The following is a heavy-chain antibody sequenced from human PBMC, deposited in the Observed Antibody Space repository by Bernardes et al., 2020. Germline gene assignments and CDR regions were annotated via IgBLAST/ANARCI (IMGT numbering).Heavy chain of an antibody. CDR3: ARVYSSSSPLDH. J-gene: IGHJ4*02. D-gene: IGHD6-6*01. CDR1: GFTVSDYH. Sequence: GPLSLSCAASGFTVSDYHMDWVGKAPGMGPEWVGRVRDKPNSYTTEYAASVKGRFTISRDDSKNSLYLQMNSLKTEDTAVYYCARVYSSSSPLDHWGQGTLVTVSS. V-gene: IGHV3-72*01. CDR2: VRDKPNSYTT.